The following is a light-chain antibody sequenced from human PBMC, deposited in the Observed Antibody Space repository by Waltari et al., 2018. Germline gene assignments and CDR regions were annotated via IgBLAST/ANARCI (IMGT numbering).Light chain of an antibody. CDR1: QSVSSSY. J-gene: IGKJ3*01. Sequence: EIVLTQSPGTLSLSPGERATLPCRASQSVSSSYLAWYQQKPGQAPRLLIYGASSRATGIPDRFSGSGSGTDFTLTISRLEPEDFAVYYCQQYGSSPPTTFGPGTKVDIK. V-gene: IGKV3-20*01. CDR2: GAS. CDR3: QQYGSSPPTT.